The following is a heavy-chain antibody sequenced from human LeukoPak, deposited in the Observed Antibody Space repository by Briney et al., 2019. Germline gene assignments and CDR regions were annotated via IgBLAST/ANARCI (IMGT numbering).Heavy chain of an antibody. Sequence: GGSLTLSCAASGFTFSDYTMNWVRQAPGEGLEWISYIDLTTTTKYYADSVKGRFTISRDNAKNSLYLQMNSLRAEDTAIYYCARGPPLFDPWGQGTLVTVSS. CDR3: ARGPPLFDP. CDR1: GFTFSDYT. CDR2: IDLTTTTK. V-gene: IGHV3-48*01. J-gene: IGHJ5*02.